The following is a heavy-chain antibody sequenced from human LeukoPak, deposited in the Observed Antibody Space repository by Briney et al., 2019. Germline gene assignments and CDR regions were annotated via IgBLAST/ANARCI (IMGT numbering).Heavy chain of an antibody. CDR3: ARDRLQWLVDDAFDI. CDR2: ISVGRGDS. Sequence: ASVKVSCKASGYTFTSYTIHWVRQAPGQSLEWMGWISVGRGDSKCSQEFQGRVTMTRDTSISTAYMELSRLRSDDTAVYYCARDRLQWLVDDAFDIWGQGTMVTVSS. V-gene: IGHV1-3*01. D-gene: IGHD6-19*01. CDR1: GYTFTSYT. J-gene: IGHJ3*02.